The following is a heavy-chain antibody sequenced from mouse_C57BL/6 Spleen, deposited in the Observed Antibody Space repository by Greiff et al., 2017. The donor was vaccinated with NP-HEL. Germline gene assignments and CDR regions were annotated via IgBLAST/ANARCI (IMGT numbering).Heavy chain of an antibody. CDR3: ARSPNYFDY. Sequence: DVHLVESGGGLVQPGGSLSLSCAASGFTFTDYYMSWVRQPPGKALEWLGFIRNKANGYTTEYSASVKGRFTISRDNSQSILYLQMNALRAEDSATYYCARSPNYFDYWGQGTTLTVSS. CDR1: GFTFTDYY. CDR2: IRNKANGYTT. V-gene: IGHV7-3*01. J-gene: IGHJ2*01.